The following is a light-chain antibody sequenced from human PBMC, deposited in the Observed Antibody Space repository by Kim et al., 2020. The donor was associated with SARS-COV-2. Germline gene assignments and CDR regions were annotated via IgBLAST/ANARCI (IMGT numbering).Light chain of an antibody. V-gene: IGKV1-33*01. CDR2: DAS. CDR3: QQYDIVPYS. Sequence: SASGGARVTIMCPAVQDITQFLRWYQQIPGTAPKLLIYDASELERGFLIAFSGSGSARYFTLPIGSLQPRVVATYYCQQYDIVPYSWGQGTRLEI. CDR1: QDITQF. J-gene: IGKJ2*01.